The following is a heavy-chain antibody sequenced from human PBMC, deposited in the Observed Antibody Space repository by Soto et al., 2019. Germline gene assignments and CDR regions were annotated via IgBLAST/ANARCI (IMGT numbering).Heavy chain of an antibody. D-gene: IGHD3-10*01. CDR2: MNPNNGYT. CDR1: GYTFTSYG. J-gene: IGHJ3*02. CDR3: ARGRRGLGTFDI. Sequence: ASVKVSCKASGYTFTSYGISWVRQDPGQGLEWMGWMNPNNGYTVYAQKFQDRVTMTKNTSISTAYMQLSSLTSEDTAVYFCARGRRGLGTFDIWGRGTMVTVSS. V-gene: IGHV1-8*02.